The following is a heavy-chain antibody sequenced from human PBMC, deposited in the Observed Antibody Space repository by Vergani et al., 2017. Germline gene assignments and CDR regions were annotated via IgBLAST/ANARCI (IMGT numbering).Heavy chain of an antibody. D-gene: IGHD6-19*01. CDR2: ISYDGSNK. CDR1: GFTFSSYG. Sequence: QVQLVESGGGVVQPGRSLRLSCAASGFTFSSYGMHWVRQAPGKGLEWVAVISYDGSNKYYADSVKGRFTISRDNSKNTLYPQMNSLRAEDTAVYYCANGGYSSGWYGTIPFDYWGQGTLVTVSS. J-gene: IGHJ4*02. CDR3: ANGGYSSGWYGTIPFDY. V-gene: IGHV3-30*18.